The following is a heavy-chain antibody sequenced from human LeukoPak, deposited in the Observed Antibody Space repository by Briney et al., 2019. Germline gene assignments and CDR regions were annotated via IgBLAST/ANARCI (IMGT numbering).Heavy chain of an antibody. CDR2: IWYDGSNK. J-gene: IGHJ4*02. CDR3: ANDYCICGSSYSCLF. CDR1: GFTFSSYC. V-gene: IGHV3-33*06. Sequence: GGSLRLSCAASGFTFSSYCMHWVRQAPGKGLEWVAVIWYDGSNKYYADSVKGRFTISRDNSKNTQYLQTNSLRAEDTAVYYCANDYCICGSSYSCLFWRQGTLVTVSS. D-gene: IGHD2-15*01.